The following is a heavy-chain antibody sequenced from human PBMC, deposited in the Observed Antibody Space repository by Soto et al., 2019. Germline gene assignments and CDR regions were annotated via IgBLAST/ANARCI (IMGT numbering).Heavy chain of an antibody. CDR1: GFTFSNYG. J-gene: IGHJ5*02. Sequence: PGGSLRLSCAASGFTFSNYGMSWLRQAPGKGLEWISAISGSEGTTYYRDSVKGRFIISRDNSKSTVYLRINSLKIEDTAVYYCAKAPENVPWWFAPWGQGTLVTVSS. V-gene: IGHV3-23*01. CDR3: AKAPENVPWWFAP. CDR2: ISGSEGTT.